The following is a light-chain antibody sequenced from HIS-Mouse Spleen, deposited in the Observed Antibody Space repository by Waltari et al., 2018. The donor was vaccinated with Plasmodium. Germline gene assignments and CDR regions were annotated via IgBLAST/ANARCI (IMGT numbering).Light chain of an antibody. CDR2: EGS. CDR3: CSYAGSRV. CDR1: SRDVGSYNL. V-gene: IGLV2-23*01. J-gene: IGLJ2*01. Sequence: QSALTQPASVSGSPGQSITISCTGTSRDVGSYNLVSWYQQHPGKAPKLMIYEGSKRPSGVSKRFSGSKSGNTASLTISGLQAEDEADYYCCSYAGSRVFGGGTKLTVL.